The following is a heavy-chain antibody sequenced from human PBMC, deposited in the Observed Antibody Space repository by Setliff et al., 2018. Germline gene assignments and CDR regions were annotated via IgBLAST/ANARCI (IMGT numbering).Heavy chain of an antibody. Sequence: GGSLRLSCTVSGFTFSNYWMSWVRQAPGKGLEWVASDRGYYKYYADSVRGRLTVSRDESKNTVFLEMNSLRVDDTATYYCAREGLTGPVVISVAYYFDSWGQGTVVTVSS. CDR2: DRGYYK. CDR1: GFTFSNYW. CDR3: AREGLTGPVVISVAYYFDS. V-gene: IGHV3-30*03. D-gene: IGHD2-21*01. J-gene: IGHJ4*02.